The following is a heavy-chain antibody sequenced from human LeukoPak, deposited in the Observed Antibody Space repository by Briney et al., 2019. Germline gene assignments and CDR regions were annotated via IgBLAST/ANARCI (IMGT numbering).Heavy chain of an antibody. J-gene: IGHJ4*02. D-gene: IGHD3-22*01. CDR1: GGTFSSYA. V-gene: IGHV1-69*05. Sequence: ASVKVSCKASGGTFSSYAISWVRQAPGQGLEWMGGIIPIFGTANYAQKLQGRVTMTTDTSTSTAYMELRSLRSDDTAVYYCARDVSPAYYDSSGSFDYWGQGTLVTVSS. CDR2: IIPIFGTA. CDR3: ARDVSPAYYDSSGSFDY.